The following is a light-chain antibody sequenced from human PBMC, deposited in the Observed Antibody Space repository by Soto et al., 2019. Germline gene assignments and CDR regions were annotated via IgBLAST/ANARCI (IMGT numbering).Light chain of an antibody. CDR3: QQYHSYPAS. J-gene: IGKJ1*01. CDR2: DAS. Sequence: DIQMTQSPSSLSASVGDRVTITCRASQGISSFLASFQQKPGKAPKSLIYDASTLQSGVSSRFSGSGSDTHFTLTISSLQPEDFATYYCQQYHSYPASSGQGTKVEIK. V-gene: IGKV1-16*01. CDR1: QGISSF.